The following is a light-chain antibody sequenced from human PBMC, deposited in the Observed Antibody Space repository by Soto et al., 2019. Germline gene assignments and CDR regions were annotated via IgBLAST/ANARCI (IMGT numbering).Light chain of an antibody. CDR2: DNN. CDR3: GTWYNSHVV. CDR1: SSNIGNNY. V-gene: IGLV1-51*01. Sequence: QSVLTQPPSVSAAPGQKVTISCSGSSSNIGNNYVSWYQQLPGTAPKLLIYDNNKRPSGIPDRFSGSKSGTSATLGITGLQTGDEADYYCGTWYNSHVVFGGWTKLTVL. J-gene: IGLJ2*01.